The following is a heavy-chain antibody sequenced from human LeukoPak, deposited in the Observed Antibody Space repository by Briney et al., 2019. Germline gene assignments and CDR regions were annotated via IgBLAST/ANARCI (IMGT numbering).Heavy chain of an antibody. CDR1: DGSISSYY. CDR2: IYTSGST. Sequence: SETLSLTCTVSDGSISSYYWSWIRQPAGKGLEWIGRIYTSGSTNYNPSLKSRVTMLVDTSKNQSSLKPSSVTAAATGVYYCARGARQYYYGSGRDYYYYGIDVWGQGTTVTVSS. V-gene: IGHV4-4*07. D-gene: IGHD3-10*01. J-gene: IGHJ6*02. CDR3: ARGARQYYYGSGRDYYYYGIDV.